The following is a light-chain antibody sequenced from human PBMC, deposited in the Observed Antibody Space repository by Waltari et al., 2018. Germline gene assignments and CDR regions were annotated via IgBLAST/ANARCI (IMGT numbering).Light chain of an antibody. Sequence: EIVLTQSPGTLSLSPGGRATLSCRASHGVTNNFLAWYQQKLGQGPRLLIYGAFLRATDVPDRFSGSGSGTDFTLTISRLEPEDFAVYFCHQYGGAPYTFGQGTKLEIK. V-gene: IGKV3-20*01. CDR2: GAF. CDR1: HGVTNNF. CDR3: HQYGGAPYT. J-gene: IGKJ2*01.